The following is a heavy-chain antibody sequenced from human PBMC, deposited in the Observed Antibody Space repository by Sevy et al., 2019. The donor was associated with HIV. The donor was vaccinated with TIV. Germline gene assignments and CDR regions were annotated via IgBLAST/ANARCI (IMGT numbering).Heavy chain of an antibody. D-gene: IGHD2-15*01. Sequence: ASVKVSCKASGYTFTSYGISWVRQAPGQGLEWMGWISAYNGNTNYAQKLQGRVTMTTDTSTSTAYMELRSLRSDDTAVYYWATDGRGGSGGSCYSLRYYYYYGMDVWGQGTTVTVSS. CDR2: ISAYNGNT. J-gene: IGHJ6*02. CDR3: ATDGRGGSGGSCYSLRYYYYYGMDV. V-gene: IGHV1-18*01. CDR1: GYTFTSYG.